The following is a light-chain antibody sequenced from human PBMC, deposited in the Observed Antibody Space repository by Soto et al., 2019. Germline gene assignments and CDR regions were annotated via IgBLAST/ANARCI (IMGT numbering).Light chain of an antibody. CDR3: QTWGTGIGV. CDR2: LNSDGSH. CDR1: SGHSSYA. Sequence: HPVLTQSPSASASLGASVKLTCTLSSGHSSYAIAWHQQQPEKGPRYLMKLNSDGSHSKGDGIPDRFSGSSSGAERYLTISSLQSEDEADYYCQTWGTGIGVFGTGTKVTVL. J-gene: IGLJ1*01. V-gene: IGLV4-69*01.